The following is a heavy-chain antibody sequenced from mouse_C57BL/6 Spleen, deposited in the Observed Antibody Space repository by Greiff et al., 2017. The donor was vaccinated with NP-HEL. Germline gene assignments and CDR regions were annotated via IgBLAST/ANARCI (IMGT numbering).Heavy chain of an antibody. CDR2: IYPGSGST. D-gene: IGHD1-1*01. V-gene: IGHV1-55*01. CDR3: ARRGSSSYYFDY. Sequence: QVQLQQPGAELVKPGASVKMSCKASGYTFTSYWITWVKQRPGQGLEWIGDIYPGSGSTNYNEKFKSKATLTAEKSSSTAYMQLSSLTSEDSAVYFCARRGSSSYYFDYWGQGTTLTVSS. CDR1: GYTFTSYW. J-gene: IGHJ2*01.